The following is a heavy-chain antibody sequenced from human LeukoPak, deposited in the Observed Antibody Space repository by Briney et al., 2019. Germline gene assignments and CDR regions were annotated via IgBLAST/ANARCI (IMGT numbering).Heavy chain of an antibody. CDR3: AKGPGRYYYGSGSYYKHSVNNWFDP. J-gene: IGHJ5*02. CDR2: ISGSGGTT. V-gene: IGHV3-23*01. CDR1: GFNFRAYA. D-gene: IGHD3-10*01. Sequence: PGGSLRLSCAASGFNFRAYAMTWVRQAPGKGLDWVSGISGSGGTTYYADSVRGRFTISRDNAKNSLYLQMNSLRAEDTALYYCAKGPGRYYYGSGSYYKHSVNNWFDPWGQGTLVTVSS.